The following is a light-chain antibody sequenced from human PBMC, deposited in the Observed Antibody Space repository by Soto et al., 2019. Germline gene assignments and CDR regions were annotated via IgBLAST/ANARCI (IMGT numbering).Light chain of an antibody. V-gene: IGLV1-44*01. CDR3: AAWDDSLNALV. J-gene: IGLJ3*02. CDR1: SSDVGGYNY. Sequence: QSALTQPRSVSGSPGQSVTISCTGASSDVGGYNYVSWYQQLPGTAPKLLIYTNDQRPSGVPDRFSGSKSGTSASLAISGLQSEDEADYYCAAWDDSLNALVFGGGTKVTVL. CDR2: TND.